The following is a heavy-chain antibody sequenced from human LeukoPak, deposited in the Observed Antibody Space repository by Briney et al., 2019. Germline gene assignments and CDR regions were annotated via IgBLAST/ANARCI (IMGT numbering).Heavy chain of an antibody. CDR1: GGSISSGSYY. CDR2: IYTSGST. J-gene: IGHJ3*02. CDR3: ARGGGYGDYESAMAFDI. D-gene: IGHD4-17*01. V-gene: IGHV4-61*02. Sequence: SETLSLTCTVSGGSISSGSYYWSWIRQPAGKGLEWIGRIYTSGSTNYNPSLKSRVTISVDTSKNQFSLKLSSVTAADTAVYYCARGGGYGDYESAMAFDIWGQGTMVTVSS.